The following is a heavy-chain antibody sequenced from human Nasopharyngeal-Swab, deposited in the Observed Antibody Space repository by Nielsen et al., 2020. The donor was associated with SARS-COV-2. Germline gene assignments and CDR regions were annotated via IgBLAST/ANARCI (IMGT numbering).Heavy chain of an antibody. V-gene: IGHV3-30*18. CDR1: GFTFSSYG. D-gene: IGHD3-9*01. CDR2: ISYDGSNK. Sequence: GESLKISCAASGFTFSSYGMHWVRQAPGKGLEWVAVISYDGSNKYYADSVKGRFTISRDNSKKTLYLQMNSLRAEDTAVYYCAKDGVPGDDILTGYPAYWGQGTLVTVSS. J-gene: IGHJ4*02. CDR3: AKDGVPGDDILTGYPAY.